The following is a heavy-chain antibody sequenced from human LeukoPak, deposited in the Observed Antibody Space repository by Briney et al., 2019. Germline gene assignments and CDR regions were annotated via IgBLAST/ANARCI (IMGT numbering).Heavy chain of an antibody. V-gene: IGHV3-30*04. CDR2: ISYDGSDK. CDR1: GFTFSSYA. J-gene: IGHJ4*02. D-gene: IGHD2-2*01. CDR3: AKWVVVVPAATYYFDY. Sequence: GGSLRLSCAASGFTFSSYAMHWVRQAPGKGLEWVAVISYDGSDKYYADSVKGRFTISRDNSKNTLYLQMNSLRAEDTAVYYCAKWVVVVPAATYYFDYWGQGTLVTVSS.